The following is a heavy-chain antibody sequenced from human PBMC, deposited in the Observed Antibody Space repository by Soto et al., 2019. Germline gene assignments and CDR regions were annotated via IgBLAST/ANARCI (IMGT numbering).Heavy chain of an antibody. D-gene: IGHD6-6*01. Sequence: SETLSLTCTVSGGSISSSSYYWGWIRQPPGKGLEWIGCIYYSGSTYYNPSLKSRVTISVDTSKNQFSLRLTSVAAADTAVYYCARGRGIAVRPYYYGMDVWGQGTTVTVSS. CDR2: IYYSGST. V-gene: IGHV4-39*07. CDR1: GGSISSSSYY. CDR3: ARGRGIAVRPYYYGMDV. J-gene: IGHJ6*02.